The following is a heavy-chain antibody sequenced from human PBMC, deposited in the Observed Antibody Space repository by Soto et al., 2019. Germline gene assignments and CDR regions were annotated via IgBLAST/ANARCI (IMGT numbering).Heavy chain of an antibody. CDR2: INPSGGST. CDR3: ARSYYDSSGYSPPGDI. V-gene: IGHV1-46*01. Sequence: QVQLVQSGAEVKKPGASVKVSCKASGYTFTSYYMHWVRQAPGQGLEWMGIINPSGGSTSYAQKFQGRVTMTRDTSTSTVYMELSSLRSEDTTVYYCARSYYDSSGYSPPGDIWGQGTMVTVSS. CDR1: GYTFTSYY. J-gene: IGHJ3*02. D-gene: IGHD3-22*01.